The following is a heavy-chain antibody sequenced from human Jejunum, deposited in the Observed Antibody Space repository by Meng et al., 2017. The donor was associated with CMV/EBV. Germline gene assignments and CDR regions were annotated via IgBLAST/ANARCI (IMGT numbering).Heavy chain of an antibody. CDR3: ARDLAYGGSYGWFDP. J-gene: IGHJ5*02. Sequence: QVSGPGPLQPSETPSLTCTVYGGYISSRRYYWGWIRQPPGKGLGWIGSIYYSGNTYYKPSLKSRVTISVDTSKNQFSLKLTSVTAADTAVYYCARDLAYGGSYGWFDPWGQGTLVTVSS. CDR1: GGYISSRRYY. D-gene: IGHD1-26*01. V-gene: IGHV4-39*07. CDR2: IYYSGNT.